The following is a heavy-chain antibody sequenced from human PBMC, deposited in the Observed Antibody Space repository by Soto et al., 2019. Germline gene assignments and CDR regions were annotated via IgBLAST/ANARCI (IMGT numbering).Heavy chain of an antibody. V-gene: IGHV1-69*02. J-gene: IGHJ4*02. CDR1: GGTFSSYT. D-gene: IGHD1-26*01. CDR2: IIPILGIA. CDR3: ARGLGWELLLDY. Sequence: QVQLVQSGAEVKKPGSSVKVSCKASGGTFSSYTISWVRQAPGRGLEWMGRIIPILGIANYAQKFQGRVTIPADKSTSTAYMELSSLRSEDTAVYYCARGLGWELLLDYWGQGTLVTVSS.